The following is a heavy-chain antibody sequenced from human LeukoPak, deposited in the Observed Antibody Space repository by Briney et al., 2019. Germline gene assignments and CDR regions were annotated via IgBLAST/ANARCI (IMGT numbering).Heavy chain of an antibody. V-gene: IGHV3-30*02. CDR1: GFTFSSYG. Sequence: GGSLRLSCAASGFTFSSYGMHWVRQAPGKGLEWVAFIRYDGSNKYYADSVKGRFTISRDNSKNTLYLQMNSLRAEDTAVYYCANKVAATSHAFDIWGQGTMVTVSS. J-gene: IGHJ3*02. CDR2: IRYDGSNK. CDR3: ANKVAATSHAFDI. D-gene: IGHD2-15*01.